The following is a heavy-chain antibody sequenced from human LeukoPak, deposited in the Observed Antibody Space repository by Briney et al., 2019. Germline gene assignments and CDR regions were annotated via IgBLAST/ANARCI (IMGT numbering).Heavy chain of an antibody. CDR1: GYSFTSYW. CDR2: IYPGDSDT. D-gene: IGHD2-21*02. J-gene: IGHJ4*02. CDR3: ARRTYCGGDCYSNFDY. V-gene: IGHV5-51*01. Sequence: LGESLKISCKGSGYSFTSYWIGWVRQMPGKGLEWMGIIYPGDSDTRYSPSFQGQVTISADKSISTAYLQWSSLKASDTAMYYCARRTYCGGDCYSNFDYWGQGTLVTVSS.